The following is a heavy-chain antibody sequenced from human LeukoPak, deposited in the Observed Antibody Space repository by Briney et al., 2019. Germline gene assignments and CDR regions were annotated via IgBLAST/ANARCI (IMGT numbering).Heavy chain of an antibody. Sequence: PGRSLRLSCTASGFTFGDYAMSWVRQAPGKGLEWVGFIRSKAYGGTTEYAASVKGRFTISRDDSKSIAYLQMNSPKTEDTAVYYCTREISYGSGSYYNVVLGYWGQGTLVTVSS. J-gene: IGHJ4*02. CDR2: IRSKAYGGTT. CDR1: GFTFGDYA. CDR3: TREISYGSGSYYNVVLGY. D-gene: IGHD3-10*01. V-gene: IGHV3-49*04.